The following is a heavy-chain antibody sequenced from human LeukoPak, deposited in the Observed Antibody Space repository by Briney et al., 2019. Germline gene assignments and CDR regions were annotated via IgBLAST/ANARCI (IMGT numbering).Heavy chain of an antibody. CDR3: AREGYYGSGSPPSLYFDY. CDR2: ITSGSSAT. J-gene: IGHJ4*02. CDR1: EFTFSSYN. Sequence: PGGSLRLSCVASEFTFSSYNMNWVRQAPGQGLEWISYITSGSSATYYADSVKGRFTISRDNAKNSLSLQMNSLRPEDTAIYYCAREGYYGSGSPPSLYFDYWGQGTLVTVSS. V-gene: IGHV3-48*01. D-gene: IGHD3-10*01.